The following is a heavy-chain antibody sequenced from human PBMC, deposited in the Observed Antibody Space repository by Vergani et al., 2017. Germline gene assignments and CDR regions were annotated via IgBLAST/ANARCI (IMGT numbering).Heavy chain of an antibody. J-gene: IGHJ5*02. CDR3: ARDPQAVVVAATSGWFDP. CDR2: IKPSGGST. CDR1: GYTFTSYY. V-gene: IGHV1-46*01. D-gene: IGHD2-15*01. Sequence: QVQLVQSGAEVKKPGASVKVSCKASGYTFTSYYMHWVRQAPGQGLEWRGIIKPSGGSTSYAKKCQGRVTMTRDTSTSTVYMELSRLRSEDTAVYYCARDPQAVVVAATSGWFDPWGQGTLVTVSS.